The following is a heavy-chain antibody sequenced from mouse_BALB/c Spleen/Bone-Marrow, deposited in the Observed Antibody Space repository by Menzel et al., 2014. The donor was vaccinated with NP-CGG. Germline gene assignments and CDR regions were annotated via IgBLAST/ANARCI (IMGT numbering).Heavy chain of an antibody. D-gene: IGHD2-4*01. J-gene: IGHJ4*01. CDR1: GYSFTSYW. V-gene: IGHV1-5*01. CDR2: IYPGNSDT. Sequence: VQLQQSGTVLARPGASVKMSCKASGYSFTSYWMHWVKQRPGQGLEWIGAIYPGNSDTSYNQRFKGKAKLTAVTSASTAYMELSSLTNEDSAVYYCTGGAYYDYSYYAMDYWGQGTSVTVSS. CDR3: TGGAYYDYSYYAMDY.